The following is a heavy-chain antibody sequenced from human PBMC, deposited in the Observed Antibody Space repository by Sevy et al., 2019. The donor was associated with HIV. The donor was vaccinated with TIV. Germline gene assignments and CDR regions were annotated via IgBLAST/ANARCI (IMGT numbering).Heavy chain of an antibody. CDR1: GFTFSSYA. CDR2: ISGSGGST. Sequence: GGSLRLSCAASGFTFSSYAMSWVRQAPGKGLEWVSAISGSGGSTYCADSVKGRFTISRDNSKNTLYLQMNSLRAEDTAVYYCAISVSGSYYEGYFQHWGQGTLVTVSS. D-gene: IGHD1-26*01. V-gene: IGHV3-23*01. CDR3: AISVSGSYYEGYFQH. J-gene: IGHJ1*01.